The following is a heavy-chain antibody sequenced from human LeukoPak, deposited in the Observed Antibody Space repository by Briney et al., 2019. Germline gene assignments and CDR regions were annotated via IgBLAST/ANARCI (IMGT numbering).Heavy chain of an antibody. CDR1: GGSFSGYY. Sequence: PSETLSLTCAVYGGSFSGYYWSWIRQPPGKGLEWTGEINHSGSTNYNPSLKSRVTISVDTSKNQFSLKLSSVTAADTAVYYCARATPKLRGASDYWGQGTLVTVSS. D-gene: IGHD1-7*01. J-gene: IGHJ4*02. V-gene: IGHV4-34*01. CDR2: INHSGST. CDR3: ARATPKLRGASDY.